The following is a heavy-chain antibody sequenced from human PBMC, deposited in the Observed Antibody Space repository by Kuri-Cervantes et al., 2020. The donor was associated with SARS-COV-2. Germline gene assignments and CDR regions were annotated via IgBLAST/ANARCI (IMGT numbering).Heavy chain of an antibody. V-gene: IGHV3-7*05. D-gene: IGHD3-22*01. CDR1: GFTFSSYW. J-gene: IGHJ4*02. Sequence: GESLKISCAASGFTFSSYWMSWARQAPGKGLEWVANIKQDGSEKYYVDSVKGRFTISRDSAKNSLYLQMNSLRAEDTAVYYCARDYYDSSGYSSFDYWGQGTLVTVSS. CDR3: ARDYYDSSGYSSFDY. CDR2: IKQDGSEK.